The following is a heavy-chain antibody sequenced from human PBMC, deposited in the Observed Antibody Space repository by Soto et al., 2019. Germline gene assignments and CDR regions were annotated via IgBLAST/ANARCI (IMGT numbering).Heavy chain of an antibody. CDR2: IHHSGRT. D-gene: IGHD2-21*02. V-gene: IGHV4-4*02. CDR3: ARGGDWQFDY. Sequence: QVQLQESGPGLVKPSGTLSLTCAVSGDSISSDKWWSWVRQPPGKGLEWIGEIHHSGRTNYNPSLKSRVAILVETSKNQVSLELSSMTDADTAVYYCARGGDWQFDYWGQGTLVTVSP. J-gene: IGHJ4*02. CDR1: GDSISSDKW.